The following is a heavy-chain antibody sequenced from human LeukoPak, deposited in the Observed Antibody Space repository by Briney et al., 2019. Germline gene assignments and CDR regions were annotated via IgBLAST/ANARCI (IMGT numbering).Heavy chain of an antibody. V-gene: IGHV4-39*01. CDR1: GGSIDSTDYF. D-gene: IGHD2-8*02. CDR3: ARQGRLVSQYAFDF. CDR2: IYYTGST. Sequence: SSETLSLTCTVSGGSIDSTDYFWAWVRQPPGKGLEWLGNIYYTGSTYYNPSLKSRVTMSVDSSRNRFSLNLNSVTAADTAVFYCARQGRLVSQYAFDFWGQGTTVTVSS. J-gene: IGHJ3*01.